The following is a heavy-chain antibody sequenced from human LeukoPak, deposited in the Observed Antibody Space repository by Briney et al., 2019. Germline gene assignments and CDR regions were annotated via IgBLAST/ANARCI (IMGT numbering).Heavy chain of an antibody. CDR3: ARHLAGYGDYFDY. CDR1: GDSISNHY. D-gene: IGHD4/OR15-4a*01. J-gene: IGHJ4*02. CDR2: IYYSGRT. V-gene: IGHV4-59*08. Sequence: RSSESLSLTWTVSGDSISNHYWSWIRQSPGKGLEWIGYIYYSGRTNYNPSLKSRLTISVDTSKNHFSLKLRSVTAADTAIYYCARHLAGYGDYFDYWGQGTLVTVSS.